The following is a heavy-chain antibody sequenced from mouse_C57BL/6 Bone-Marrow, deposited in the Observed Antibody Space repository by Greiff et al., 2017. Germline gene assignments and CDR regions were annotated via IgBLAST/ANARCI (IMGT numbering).Heavy chain of an antibody. CDR2: IDPSDSYT. CDR3: ARSSGYPDY. CDR1: GYTFTSYW. V-gene: IGHV1-69*01. Sequence: QVQLQQPGAELVMPGASVKLSCKASGYTFTSYWMHWVKQRPGQGLEWIGEIDPSDSYTKYNQKFKGKSTFTVDKSSSTAYMQLSSLTSVDSAVYYCARSSGYPDYWGQGPTLTVSS. D-gene: IGHD3-1*01. J-gene: IGHJ2*01.